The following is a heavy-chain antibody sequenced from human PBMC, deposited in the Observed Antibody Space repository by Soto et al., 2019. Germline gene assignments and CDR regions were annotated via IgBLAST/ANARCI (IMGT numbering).Heavy chain of an antibody. CDR2: ISSSSSYI. CDR1: GFTFSSYS. J-gene: IGHJ5*02. CDR3: ARDPDYGSGRAANWFDP. Sequence: EVQLVESGGGLVKPGGSLRLSCAASGFTFSSYSMNWVRQAPGKGLEWVSSISSSSSYIYYADSVKGRFTISRDNAKKSLYLQMNSLRAEDTAVYYGARDPDYGSGRAANWFDPWGQGTLVTVSS. V-gene: IGHV3-21*01. D-gene: IGHD3-10*01.